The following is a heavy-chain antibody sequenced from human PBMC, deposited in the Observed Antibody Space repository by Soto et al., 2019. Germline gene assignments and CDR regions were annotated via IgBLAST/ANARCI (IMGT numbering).Heavy chain of an antibody. V-gene: IGHV3-21*01. CDR3: ARDLRGDYLGSQSHYFDC. CDR2: ISSIITYI. D-gene: IGHD4-17*01. CDR1: GFAFSSYT. Sequence: EVHLVDSGGGLVKPGGSLRLSCAASGFAFSSYTMNWVRQAPGKGLGWCSSISSIITYIYYVASVKGRITISRDNAKNSLFLQMHNLRAEDTAIYYCARDLRGDYLGSQSHYFDCWGQGTLVTVSS. J-gene: IGHJ4*02.